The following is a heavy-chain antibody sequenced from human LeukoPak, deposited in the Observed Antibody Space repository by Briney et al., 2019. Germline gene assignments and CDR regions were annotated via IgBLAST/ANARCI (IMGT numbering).Heavy chain of an antibody. CDR3: AKDSSSFLSYYYVDV. V-gene: IGHV3-21*01. D-gene: IGHD6-13*01. Sequence: TGGSLRLSCAASGFIFSRYSINWVRQAPGKGLEWVSSISRTSDYIHYADSVKGRFTISRDNSKNTLYLQMNSLRAEDTAVYYCAKDSSSFLSYYYVDVWGKGTTVTVSS. J-gene: IGHJ6*03. CDR1: GFIFSRYS. CDR2: ISRTSDYI.